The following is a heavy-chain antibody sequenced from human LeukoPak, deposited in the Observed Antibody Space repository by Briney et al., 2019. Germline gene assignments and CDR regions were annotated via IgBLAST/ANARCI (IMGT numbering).Heavy chain of an antibody. D-gene: IGHD3-3*01. V-gene: IGHV3-15*01. J-gene: IGHJ4*02. CDR3: TTEYYDFWSGYSRGTFDY. Sequence: GGSLRLSCAASGFTFSNAWMSWVRQAPGKGLEWVGRIKSKTDGGTTDYAAPVKGRFTISRDDSKNTLYLQMNSLKTEDTAVYYCTTEYYDFWSGYSRGTFDYWGQGTLVTVSS. CDR1: GFTFSNAW. CDR2: IKSKTDGGTT.